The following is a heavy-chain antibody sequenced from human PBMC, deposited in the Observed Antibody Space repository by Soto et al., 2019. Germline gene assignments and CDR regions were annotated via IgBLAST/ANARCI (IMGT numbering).Heavy chain of an antibody. CDR2: IWYDGSNK. CDR1: GFTFSSYG. D-gene: IGHD3-9*01. V-gene: IGHV3-33*01. J-gene: IGHJ4*02. CDR3: ARDLYDILTGPFDY. Sequence: GGSLRLSCAASGFTFSSYGMHWVRQAPSKGLEWLAVIWYDGSNKYYADSVKGRFTFSRDNFKNTLYLQMNSLRAEDTVVYYCARDLYDILTGPFDYWGQGTLVTVSS.